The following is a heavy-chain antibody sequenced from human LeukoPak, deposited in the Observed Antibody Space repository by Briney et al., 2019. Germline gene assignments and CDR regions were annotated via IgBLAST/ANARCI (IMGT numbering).Heavy chain of an antibody. CDR2: ISSSSTI. V-gene: IGHV3-48*01. D-gene: IGHD2-2*01. CDR1: GFTFSSYS. Sequence: VGSLRLSCAASGFTFSSYSMNWVRQAPGKGLEWVSYISSSSTIYYADSVKGRFTISRDSAKNSPYLQMNSLRAEDTAVYYCARADCSSTSCYDYYYYGMDVWGQGTTVTVSS. J-gene: IGHJ6*02. CDR3: ARADCSSTSCYDYYYYGMDV.